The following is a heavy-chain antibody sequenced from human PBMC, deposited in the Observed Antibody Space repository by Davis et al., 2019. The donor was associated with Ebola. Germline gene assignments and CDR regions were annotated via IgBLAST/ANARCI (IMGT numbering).Heavy chain of an antibody. D-gene: IGHD5-18*01. Sequence: GGSLRLSCAASGFTFSDYYMSWIRQAPGKGLEWVSYISSSGSTIYYADSVKGRFTISRGNAKNSLYLQMNSLRAEDTAVYYCAKVRGYSYGSYYYYGMYVWGQGTTVTVSS. CDR2: ISSSGSTI. V-gene: IGHV3-11*04. CDR1: GFTFSDYY. J-gene: IGHJ6*02. CDR3: AKVRGYSYGSYYYYGMYV.